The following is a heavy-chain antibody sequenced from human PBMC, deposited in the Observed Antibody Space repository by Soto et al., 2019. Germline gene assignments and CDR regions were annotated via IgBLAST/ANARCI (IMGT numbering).Heavy chain of an antibody. Sequence: GGSLRLSCVASGITFWSRAMSWVRQAPGEGLEWVSTITDSGGDAKYADSVRGRFAISRDNSKKTLYLQMSSLTAEDSAIYYCARGSTDSYPGSRIFDFWGRGTRVTVSS. CDR2: ITDSGGDA. J-gene: IGHJ4*02. D-gene: IGHD3-10*01. V-gene: IGHV3-23*01. CDR3: ARGSTDSYPGSRIFDF. CDR1: GITFWSRA.